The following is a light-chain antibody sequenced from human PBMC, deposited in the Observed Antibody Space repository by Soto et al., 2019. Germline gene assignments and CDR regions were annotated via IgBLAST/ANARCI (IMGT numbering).Light chain of an antibody. J-gene: IGKJ3*01. CDR3: QQHYSYPRT. Sequence: DIEMTQSPSTLSASIGDGVTITCRASESISGWLAWYQQQPGKAPKLLIYDASNLESGVPSRFSGSGSGTEFTLTISCLQSEDFATYYCQQHYSYPRTFGPGTKVDIK. CDR1: ESISGW. V-gene: IGKV1-5*01. CDR2: DAS.